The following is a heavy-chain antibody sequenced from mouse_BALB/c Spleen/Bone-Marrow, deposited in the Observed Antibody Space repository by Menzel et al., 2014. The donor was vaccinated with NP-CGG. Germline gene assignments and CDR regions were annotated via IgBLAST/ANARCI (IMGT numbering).Heavy chain of an antibody. D-gene: IGHD2-14*01. Sequence: QVQLKESGAELARPGASVKMSCKASGYTFTSYTMHWVKQRPGQGLEWIGYINPSSGYTNYNQKFKDKATLTADKSSSTAYMQLSSLTSEDSAVYCCARGAYYRYDEGAWFAYWGQGTLVTVSA. J-gene: IGHJ3*01. CDR1: GYTFTSYT. CDR2: INPSSGYT. V-gene: IGHV1-4*01. CDR3: ARGAYYRYDEGAWFAY.